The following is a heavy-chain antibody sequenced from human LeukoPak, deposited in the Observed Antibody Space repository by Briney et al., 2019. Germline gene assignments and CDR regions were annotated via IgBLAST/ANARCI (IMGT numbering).Heavy chain of an antibody. Sequence: SETLSLTCTVSGVSISTYYWSWIRQPPGKGLEWIGYIYYSGSTNYNPSLKSRVTISVDTSKNQFSLKLNSVTAADTAVYYCARGKFLRYSSSSQNFDYWGQGTLVTVSS. CDR2: IYYSGST. CDR1: GVSISTYY. CDR3: ARGKFLRYSSSSQNFDY. D-gene: IGHD6-6*01. V-gene: IGHV4-59*01. J-gene: IGHJ4*02.